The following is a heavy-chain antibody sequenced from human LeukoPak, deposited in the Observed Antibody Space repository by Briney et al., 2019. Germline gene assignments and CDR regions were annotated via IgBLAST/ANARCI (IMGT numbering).Heavy chain of an antibody. V-gene: IGHV3-74*01. CDR3: TSSLGPLTEY. CDR2: INSGGSGT. Sequence: GGSLRLSCAASGFNFASNWMHWVRQTPGKGLMWVSRINSGGSGTSYAGSVEGRFTISRDNAKNTLYLQMNNLRAEDTAMYYCTSSLGPLTEYWGQGTLVTVSS. CDR1: GFNFASNW. D-gene: IGHD7-27*01. J-gene: IGHJ4*01.